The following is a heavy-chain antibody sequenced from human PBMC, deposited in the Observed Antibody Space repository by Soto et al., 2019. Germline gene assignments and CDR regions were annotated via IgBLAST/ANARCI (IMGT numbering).Heavy chain of an antibody. CDR3: VRDGSNDWDFDY. D-gene: IGHD3-9*01. Sequence: SQTLSLTCGISGDSVSSNSATWNWIRQSPSRGLEWLGRTYYRSKWYSDCALSVKGRITINPDTSKNQFSLQLNSVSPEDTAVYYCVRDGSNDWDFDYWGQGTLVTVSS. J-gene: IGHJ4*02. V-gene: IGHV6-1*01. CDR1: GDSVSSNSAT. CDR2: TYYRSKWYS.